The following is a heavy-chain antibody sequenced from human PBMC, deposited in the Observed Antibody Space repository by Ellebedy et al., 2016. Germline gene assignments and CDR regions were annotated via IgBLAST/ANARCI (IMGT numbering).Heavy chain of an antibody. J-gene: IGHJ6*02. CDR2: IYYSGST. CDR1: GGSISSGDYY. CDR3: AREVTGTTTFYYYYGMDV. Sequence: SETLSLXXTVSGGSISSGDYYWSWIRQPPGKGLEWIGYIYYSGSTYYNPSLKSRVTISVDTSKNQFSLKLSSVTAADTAVYYCAREVTGTTTFYYYYGMDVWGQGTTVTVSS. V-gene: IGHV4-30-4*01. D-gene: IGHD1-20*01.